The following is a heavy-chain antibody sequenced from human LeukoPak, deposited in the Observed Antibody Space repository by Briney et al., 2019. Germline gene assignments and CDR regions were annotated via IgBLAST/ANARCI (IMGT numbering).Heavy chain of an antibody. D-gene: IGHD2-2*01. CDR2: ISYDGSNN. CDR1: GFTFSSYG. CDR3: AKDRVYCSSTSCYDGSYYYYYGMDV. V-gene: IGHV3-30*18. Sequence: GGSLRLSCAASGFTFSSYGMHWVRQAPGKGLEWVAVISYDGSNNYYAASVKGRSTISRDNSKNTLYLQMNSLRAEDTAVYYCAKDRVYCSSTSCYDGSYYYYYGMDVWGKGTTVTVSS. J-gene: IGHJ6*04.